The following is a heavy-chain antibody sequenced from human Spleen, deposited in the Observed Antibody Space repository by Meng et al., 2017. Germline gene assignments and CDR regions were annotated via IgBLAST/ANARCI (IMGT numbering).Heavy chain of an antibody. Sequence: SETLSLTCPVSAGSVSSVSYYWSWLRQPPGTGLEWFGYIYYTGSTNYNPCLKSRVTISVDTSKNKFSLKLNAVTAADTAGYYCATPQGGTYADDAFDIWGQGTMVTVSS. CDR3: ATPQGGTYADDAFDI. CDR2: IYYTGST. D-gene: IGHD1-26*01. J-gene: IGHJ3*02. V-gene: IGHV4-61*01. CDR1: AGSVSSVSYY.